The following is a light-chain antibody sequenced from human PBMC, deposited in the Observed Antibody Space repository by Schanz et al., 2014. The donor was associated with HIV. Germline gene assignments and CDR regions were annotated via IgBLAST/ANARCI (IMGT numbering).Light chain of an antibody. Sequence: QSVLTQPPSVSGAPGQRVTITCTGSSSNLGAGYHVQWYQQVPGAAPKLLIYANTNRPSGVPERVSGSKSGNSASLAITGLQAEDDAYYYCQSYDYMLAGAEVFGGGTKLTVL. J-gene: IGLJ2*01. CDR1: SSNLGAGYH. CDR3: QSYDYMLAGAEV. CDR2: ANT. V-gene: IGLV1-40*01.